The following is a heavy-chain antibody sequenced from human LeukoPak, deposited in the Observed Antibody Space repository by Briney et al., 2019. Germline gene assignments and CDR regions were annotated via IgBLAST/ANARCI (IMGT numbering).Heavy chain of an antibody. CDR2: IYYSGST. J-gene: IGHJ3*02. V-gene: IGHV4-59*01. D-gene: IGHD3-9*01. CDR3: ARDLYDILTGYRGFDI. CDR1: GGSISDYY. Sequence: PSETLSLTCTVAGGSISDYYWSWIRQPPGKGLEWIGYIYYSGSTNYNPSLKSRVTILVDTSKNQFSLKLSSVTAADTAVYYCARDLYDILTGYRGFDIWGQGTMVTVSS.